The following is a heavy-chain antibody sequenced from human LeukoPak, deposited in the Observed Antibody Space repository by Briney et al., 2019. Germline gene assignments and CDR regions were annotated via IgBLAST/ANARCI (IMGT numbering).Heavy chain of an antibody. CDR3: ARVGYDFWSGYSKLDY. J-gene: IGHJ4*02. V-gene: IGHV3-9*01. CDR1: GFTFDNYA. CDR2: ITWNSGNL. D-gene: IGHD3-3*01. Sequence: AGGSLRLSCAASGFTFDNYAMHWVRQAPGKGLEWVSSITWNSGNLDYADSVKGRFTISRDNAKNSLYLQMNSLRAEDTAVYYCARVGYDFWSGYSKLDYWGQGTLVTVSS.